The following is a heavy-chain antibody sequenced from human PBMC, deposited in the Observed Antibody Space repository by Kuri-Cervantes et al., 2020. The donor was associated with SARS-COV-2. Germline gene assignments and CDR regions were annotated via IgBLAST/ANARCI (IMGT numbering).Heavy chain of an antibody. Sequence: GESQKISCAASGFTFSSYWMGWVRQAPGKGLEWVANIDQDGYEKYFVDSVKGRFSISRDNAKNSLFLQMNSLRAEDTAIYFCARPSLNTGSYFPDWGQGTLVTVSS. V-gene: IGHV3-7*03. CDR1: GFTFSSYW. CDR3: ARPSLNTGSYFPD. CDR2: IDQDGYEK. J-gene: IGHJ4*02. D-gene: IGHD1-26*01.